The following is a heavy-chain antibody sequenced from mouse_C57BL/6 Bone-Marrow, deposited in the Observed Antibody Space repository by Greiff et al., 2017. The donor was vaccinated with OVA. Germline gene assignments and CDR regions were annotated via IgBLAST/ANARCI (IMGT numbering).Heavy chain of an antibody. V-gene: IGHV2-3*01. D-gene: IGHD2-4*01. CDR3: AKPSSTMITAAFAY. CDR2: IWGDGST. J-gene: IGHJ3*01. CDR1: GFSLTSYG. Sequence: VQGVESGPGLVAPSQSLSITCTVSGFSLTSYGVSWVRQPPGKGLEWLGVIWGDGSTNYHSALISRLSISKDNSKSQVFLKLNSLQTDDTATYYCAKPSSTMITAAFAYWGQGTLVTVSA.